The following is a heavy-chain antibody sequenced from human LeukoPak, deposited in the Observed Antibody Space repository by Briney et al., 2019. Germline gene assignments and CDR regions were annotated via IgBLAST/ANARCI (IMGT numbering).Heavy chain of an antibody. CDR3: ARRIAAAGDNWFDP. Sequence: PSETLSLTCTVSGGSIGSYYWSWIRQPPGKGLEWIGYIYYSGSTNYNPSLKSRVTISVDTSKNQFSLKLSSVTAADTAVYYCARRIAAAGDNWFDPWGQGTLVTVPS. V-gene: IGHV4-59*01. J-gene: IGHJ5*02. D-gene: IGHD6-13*01. CDR2: IYYSGST. CDR1: GGSIGSYY.